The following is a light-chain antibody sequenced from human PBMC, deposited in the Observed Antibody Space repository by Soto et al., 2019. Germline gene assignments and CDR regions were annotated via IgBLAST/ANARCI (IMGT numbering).Light chain of an antibody. V-gene: IGKV3-11*01. CDR1: QSVGKY. J-gene: IGKJ5*01. CDR2: DAS. CDR3: QKYNSALIT. Sequence: TVLTQSPGTLSLSPGERATLSCRASQSVGKYLVWYQQKPGQAPRLLIYDASNRATGIPARFSGSGSGTDFTLTISSLQPEDVATYYCQKYNSALITFGQGTRLEIK.